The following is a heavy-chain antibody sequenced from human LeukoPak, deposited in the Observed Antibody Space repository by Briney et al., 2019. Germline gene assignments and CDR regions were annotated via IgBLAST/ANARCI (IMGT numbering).Heavy chain of an antibody. CDR3: AKGGGYDSDGFDF. V-gene: IGHV3-30*02. Sequence: PGGSLRLSCAASGFTFNIYGFHWVRQAPGKGLEWVTFIQYDGITKYYADSVKGRFTFSRDDSRNTLYLQMNSLTTEDTAVYYCAKGGGYDSDGFDFWGPGTMVTVSS. J-gene: IGHJ3*01. CDR2: IQYDGITK. CDR1: GFTFNIYG. D-gene: IGHD3-22*01.